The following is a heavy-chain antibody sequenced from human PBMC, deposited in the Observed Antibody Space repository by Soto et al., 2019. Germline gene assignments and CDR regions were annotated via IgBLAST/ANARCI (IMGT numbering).Heavy chain of an antibody. CDR2: IYYSGST. CDR1: GASISHSY. J-gene: IGHJ4*02. CDR3: ARHNYGSGSTYFDY. D-gene: IGHD3-10*01. Sequence: SETLSLTCTVSGASISHSYWSWIRQPPGKGLEWIGYIYYSGSTNYNPSLKSRVTISVDTSKNQFSLKLNSMTAADTAVYYCARHNYGSGSTYFDYWGQGTLVTVSS. V-gene: IGHV4-59*08.